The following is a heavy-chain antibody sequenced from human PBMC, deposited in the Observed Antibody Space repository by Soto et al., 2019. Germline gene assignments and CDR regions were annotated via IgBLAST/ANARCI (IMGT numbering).Heavy chain of an antibody. J-gene: IGHJ4*02. Sequence: QITLKESGPTLVKPTQTLTLTCTFSGFSLSTSGVGVGWIRQPPGKALEWLALIYWDDDKRYSPSLKSRLTITKDTSKNQVVLTMPNMDPVDTATYYCAHSLWSGSYYGPYYFDYWGQGTLVTVSS. CDR3: AHSLWSGSYYGPYYFDY. CDR1: GFSLSTSGVG. V-gene: IGHV2-5*02. CDR2: IYWDDDK. D-gene: IGHD1-26*01.